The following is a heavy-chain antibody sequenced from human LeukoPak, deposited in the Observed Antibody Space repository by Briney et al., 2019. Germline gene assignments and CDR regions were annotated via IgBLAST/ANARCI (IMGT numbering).Heavy chain of an antibody. Sequence: PGGSLRLSCAASGFTFSSYGMHWVRQAPGKGLEWMAFIRYDGSNKYYADSVKGRFTISRDNSKNTLYLQMNSLRAEDTAVYYCARDTLVTVTLDYWGQGTLVTVSS. CDR1: GFTFSSYG. J-gene: IGHJ4*02. V-gene: IGHV3-30*02. D-gene: IGHD4-17*01. CDR3: ARDTLVTVTLDY. CDR2: IRYDGSNK.